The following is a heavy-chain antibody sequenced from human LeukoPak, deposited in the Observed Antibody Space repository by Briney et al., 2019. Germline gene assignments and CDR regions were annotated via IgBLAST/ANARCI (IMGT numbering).Heavy chain of an antibody. V-gene: IGHV3-7*01. CDR2: VNQDGTER. Sequence: GGSLRLSCAASGFTFNKYWMTWVRQAPGKGLEWVANVNQDGTERYYVDSVKGRFNISRDNAKNSLYLHMNSLRAEDTAVYYCARPSASYYYENTGWVEHWGQGTLVTVSS. D-gene: IGHD3-22*01. J-gene: IGHJ4*02. CDR1: GFTFNKYW. CDR3: ARPSASYYYENTGWVEH.